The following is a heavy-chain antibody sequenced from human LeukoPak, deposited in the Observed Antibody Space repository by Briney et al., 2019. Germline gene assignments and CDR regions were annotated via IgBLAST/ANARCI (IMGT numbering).Heavy chain of an antibody. CDR1: GFTFSSYA. CDR2: ISGSGGST. Sequence: GGSLRLSCAASGFTFSSYAMSWVRQAPGKGLEWVSAISGSGGSTYYADSVKGRFTISRDNSKNTLYLQMSSLRAEDTAVYYCAKDSIRSVTTFDYWGQGTLVTVSS. V-gene: IGHV3-23*01. J-gene: IGHJ4*02. D-gene: IGHD4-17*01. CDR3: AKDSIRSVTTFDY.